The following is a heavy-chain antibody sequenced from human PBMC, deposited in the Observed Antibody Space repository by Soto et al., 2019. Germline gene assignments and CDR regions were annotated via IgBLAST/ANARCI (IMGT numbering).Heavy chain of an antibody. Sequence: EVQLLESGGGLVQPGGSLRLSCAASGFTFSSYAMSWVRQAPGKGLEWVSAISGSGGSTYYADSVKGRFTISRDNSKNTLYLQMNRLRADDTAVYYCAKTGKRLGELSFAIYYFDYWGQGTLVTVSS. J-gene: IGHJ4*02. V-gene: IGHV3-23*01. CDR3: AKTGKRLGELSFAIYYFDY. D-gene: IGHD3-16*02. CDR2: ISGSGGST. CDR1: GFTFSSYA.